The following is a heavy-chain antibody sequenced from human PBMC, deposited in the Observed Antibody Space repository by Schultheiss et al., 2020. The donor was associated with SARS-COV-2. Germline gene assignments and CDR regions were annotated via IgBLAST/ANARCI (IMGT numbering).Heavy chain of an antibody. J-gene: IGHJ6*02. CDR1: GYTFTSYG. D-gene: IGHD6-6*01. Sequence: ASVKVSCKASGYTFTSYGISWVRQAPGQGLEWMGWISAYNGNTNYAQKLQGRVTMTTDTSTSTAYMELRSLRAEDTAVYYCARGGSSSYYYHMDVWGQGTTVTVSS. CDR3: ARGGSSSYYYHMDV. CDR2: ISAYNGNT. V-gene: IGHV1-18*01.